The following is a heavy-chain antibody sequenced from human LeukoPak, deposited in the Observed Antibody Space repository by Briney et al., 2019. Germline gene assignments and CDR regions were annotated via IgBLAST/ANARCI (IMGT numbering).Heavy chain of an antibody. CDR2: ISSSSSYI. V-gene: IGHV3-21*01. J-gene: IGHJ3*02. CDR1: GFTFSSYA. D-gene: IGHD1-26*01. CDR3: AREGESGAFDI. Sequence: GGSLRLSCAASGFTFSSYAMSWVRQAPGKGLEWVSSISSSSSYIYYADSVKGRFTISRDNAKNSLYLQMNSLRAEDTAVYYCAREGESGAFDIWGQGTMVTVSS.